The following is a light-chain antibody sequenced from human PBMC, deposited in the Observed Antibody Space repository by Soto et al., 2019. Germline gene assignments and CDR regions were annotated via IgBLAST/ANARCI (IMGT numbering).Light chain of an antibody. J-gene: IGKJ2*01. CDR1: QSVRTN. CDR3: QHYNNWPPYA. V-gene: IGKV3D-15*01. CDR2: GAS. Sequence: EIVLTQSPGTLSLSPGERATLSCRASQSVRTNQLGWYQQKPGRAPRLLIYGASSRATGIPDRFSGSGSGTEFTLTISSLQSEDFAVYYCQHYNNWPPYAFGQGTKLEIK.